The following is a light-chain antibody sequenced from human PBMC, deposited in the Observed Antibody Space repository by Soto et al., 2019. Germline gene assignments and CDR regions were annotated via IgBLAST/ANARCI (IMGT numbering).Light chain of an antibody. J-gene: IGKJ4*01. CDR1: QDISNF. CDR2: DAS. CDR3: HQYDNLPLT. Sequence: DIQMTQSPSSLSASVGDRVTITCQASQDISNFLNWYQQKPGKAPKLLIYDASDLETGVPSRFSGSGSRTDFTFTISSLQPEDIATYYCHQYDNLPLTFGGGTKVEIK. V-gene: IGKV1-33*01.